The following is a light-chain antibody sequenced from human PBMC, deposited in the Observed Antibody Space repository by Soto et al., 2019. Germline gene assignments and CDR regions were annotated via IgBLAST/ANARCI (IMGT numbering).Light chain of an antibody. CDR1: SSDVGGYNY. V-gene: IGLV2-14*01. J-gene: IGLJ1*01. CDR2: DVS. Sequence: QSALTQPASVSGSPGQSITISCTGTSSDVGGYNYVSWYQQHPGKAPQLMIYDVSNRPSGVSNRFSGSKSGNTASLTISGLQAEEEADYYCSSYTSSSTQVFGTGTKLTVL. CDR3: SSYTSSSTQV.